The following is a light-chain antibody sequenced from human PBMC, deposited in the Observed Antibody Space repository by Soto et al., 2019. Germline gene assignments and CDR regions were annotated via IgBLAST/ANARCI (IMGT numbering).Light chain of an antibody. J-gene: IGKJ1*01. Sequence: AILMTQSPSSFSASTGDRVTITCRASQGISSYLDWYQQKPGKAPKLLIYAASTLQSGVPSRFRGSGSGTDFTITISCLQSEDFETYYCQQYYSYTRTFGQGTKVDI. CDR2: AAS. CDR1: QGISSY. CDR3: QQYYSYTRT. V-gene: IGKV1-8*01.